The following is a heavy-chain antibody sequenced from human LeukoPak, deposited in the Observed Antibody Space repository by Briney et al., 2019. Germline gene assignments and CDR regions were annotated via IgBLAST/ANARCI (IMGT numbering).Heavy chain of an antibody. CDR1: GYTFTNYD. V-gene: IGHV1-3*01. J-gene: IGHJ3*02. Sequence: ASVKVSCKASGYTFTNYDINWVRQATGQGLEWMGWINAGNGNTKYSQKFQGRVTITRDTSASTAYMELSSLRSEDTAVYYCARGARYSSSWYYPAAIWGQGTMVTVSS. CDR3: ARGARYSSSWYYPAAI. CDR2: INAGNGNT. D-gene: IGHD6-13*01.